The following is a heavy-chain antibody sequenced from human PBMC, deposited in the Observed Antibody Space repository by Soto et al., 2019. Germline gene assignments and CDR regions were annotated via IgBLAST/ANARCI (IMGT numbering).Heavy chain of an antibody. D-gene: IGHD1-1*01. J-gene: IGHJ6*03. V-gene: IGHV6-1*01. CDR3: AGTTSHHWLYMDV. Sequence: QVQLQESGPGLVKPSQTLSVTCAISGDSVSSNSAAWNWIRLSPSRGLEWLARTYYRSRWYNDYAVSVRRRITVNADTSKNQFSLQLTSVTPEDTAIYYCAGTTSHHWLYMDVWGRGTTVTVSS. CDR1: GDSVSSNSAA. CDR2: TYYRSRWYN.